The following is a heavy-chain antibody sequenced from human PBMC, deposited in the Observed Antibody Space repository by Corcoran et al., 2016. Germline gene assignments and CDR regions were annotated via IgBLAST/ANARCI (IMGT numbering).Heavy chain of an antibody. CDR3: ARDPTYDYVWGSYRYYGVDV. CDR1: SYSISSGYY. Sequence: QVQLQESGPGLVKPSETLSLTCTVSSYSISSGYYWGWIRQPPGKGLEWIGSFHHSGSTHYNPSLKSRVTISVDTSKNQCSLKLTAVTAADTAVYYCARDPTYDYVWGSYRYYGVDVWGRGTTVTVSS. V-gene: IGHV4-38-2*02. D-gene: IGHD3-16*02. J-gene: IGHJ6*02. CDR2: FHHSGST.